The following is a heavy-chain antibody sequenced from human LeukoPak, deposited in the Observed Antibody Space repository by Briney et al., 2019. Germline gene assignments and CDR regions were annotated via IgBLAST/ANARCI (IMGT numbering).Heavy chain of an antibody. CDR3: ARVVSGGTFDS. CDR1: DGAIGSYY. Sequence: TSETLSLTCTVSDGAIGSYYWTWVRQPADKGFEWIGHVYSDGTTNYNPSLKSRLTMSIDKAKNKFSLKVNSVTAADTAVYYCARVVSGGTFDSWGQGTLVTVSS. D-gene: IGHD5/OR15-5a*01. CDR2: VYSDGTT. J-gene: IGHJ5*01. V-gene: IGHV4-4*07.